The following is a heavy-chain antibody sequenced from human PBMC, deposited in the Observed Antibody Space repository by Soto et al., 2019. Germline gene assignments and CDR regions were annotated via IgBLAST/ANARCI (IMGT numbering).Heavy chain of an antibody. CDR1: GFIFDDYA. D-gene: IGHD6-25*01. CDR3: PNRQRGVPSAGTPHILN. CDR2: ISWNSDSL. V-gene: IGHV3-9*01. Sequence: GGSLRLSCAASGFIFDDYAMYWVRQAPGKGMEWVSSISWNSDSLVYADSVKGRFAISRDNAKSSLHLQMNGLRVDDTALYSCPNRQRGVPSAGTPHILNWGQGTLVTVSS. J-gene: IGHJ1*01.